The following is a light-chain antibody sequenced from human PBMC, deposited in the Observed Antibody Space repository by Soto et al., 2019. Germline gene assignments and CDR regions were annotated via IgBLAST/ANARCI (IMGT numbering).Light chain of an antibody. Sequence: QSVLTQPASVSGSPGQSITISCTGTSSDVGGYNYVSWYQQHPGKAPKLMIYDVSNRPSELSNRFSGSKSGNTASLTISGLQAEDEADYYCSSYTSSSPVVFGGGTKLTV. V-gene: IGLV2-14*01. J-gene: IGLJ2*01. CDR2: DVS. CDR3: SSYTSSSPVV. CDR1: SSDVGGYNY.